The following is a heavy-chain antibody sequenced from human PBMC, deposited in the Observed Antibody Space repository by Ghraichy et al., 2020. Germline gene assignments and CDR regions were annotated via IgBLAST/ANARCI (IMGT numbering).Heavy chain of an antibody. Sequence: ASVKVSCKASGYTFTSYGISWVRQAPGQGLEWMGWISAYNGNTNYAQKLQGRVTMTTDTSTSTAYMELRSLRSADTAVYYCARGYGDPYYDYYYMDVWGKGTTVTVSS. V-gene: IGHV1-18*01. CDR1: GYTFTSYG. J-gene: IGHJ6*03. D-gene: IGHD4-17*01. CDR3: ARGYGDPYYDYYYMDV. CDR2: ISAYNGNT.